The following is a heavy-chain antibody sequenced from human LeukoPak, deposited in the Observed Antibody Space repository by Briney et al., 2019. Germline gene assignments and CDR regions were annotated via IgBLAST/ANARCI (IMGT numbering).Heavy chain of an antibody. CDR2: ISGSGGST. D-gene: IGHD3-10*01. Sequence: GGSLRLSCAASGFTFSSYAMSWVRQAPGKGLEWVSAISGSGGSTYYADSVKGRFTISRDNSKNTLYLQMNSLRAEDTAVYYCAKDRRDYYGSGRLDYWGQGTLVTVSS. V-gene: IGHV3-23*01. J-gene: IGHJ4*02. CDR3: AKDRRDYYGSGRLDY. CDR1: GFTFSSYA.